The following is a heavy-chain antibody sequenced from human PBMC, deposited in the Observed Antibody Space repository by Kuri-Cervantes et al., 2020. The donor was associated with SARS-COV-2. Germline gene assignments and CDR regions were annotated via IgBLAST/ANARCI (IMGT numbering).Heavy chain of an antibody. CDR1: GFTFSSYA. D-gene: IGHD3-10*01. V-gene: IGHV3-30-3*01. CDR3: ASELGYYGSGSHFDY. CDR2: ISYDGSNK. J-gene: IGHJ4*02. Sequence: GGSLRLSCAASGFTFSSYAMHWVRQAPGKGLEWVAVISYDGSNKYYADSVKGRFTISRDNSKNTLYLQMNSLRAEDTAVYYCASELGYYGSGSHFDYWGQGTLVTVS.